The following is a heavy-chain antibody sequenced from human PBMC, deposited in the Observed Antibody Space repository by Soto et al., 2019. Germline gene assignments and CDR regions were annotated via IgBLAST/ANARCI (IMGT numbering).Heavy chain of an antibody. V-gene: IGHV3-11*01. CDR2: ISTIGSTI. CDR1: GFTFSDYY. CDR3: AKGLRIMATGGMDV. D-gene: IGHD5-12*01. J-gene: IGHJ6*02. Sequence: SLRLSCAASGFTFSDYYMTWIRQAPGKGLEWVSYISTIGSTIYYADSVKGRFTISRDNAKNSLYLQMNSLRAEDTAIYYCAKGLRIMATGGMDVWGQGTTVTVSS.